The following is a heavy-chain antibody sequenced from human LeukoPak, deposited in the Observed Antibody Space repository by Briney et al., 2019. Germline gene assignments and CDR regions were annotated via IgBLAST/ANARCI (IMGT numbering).Heavy chain of an antibody. J-gene: IGHJ4*02. CDR3: ARVLPQWLARYYFDY. Sequence: PSETLSLTCTVSGAFISSYYWSWIRQPPGKGLEWIGYIDYSGSTNYNPSLESRVTISIDTSKNQFSLKLNSVTAADTAVYYCARVLPQWLARYYFDYWGQGSLVTVSS. D-gene: IGHD6-19*01. CDR1: GAFISSYY. CDR2: IDYSGST. V-gene: IGHV4-59*08.